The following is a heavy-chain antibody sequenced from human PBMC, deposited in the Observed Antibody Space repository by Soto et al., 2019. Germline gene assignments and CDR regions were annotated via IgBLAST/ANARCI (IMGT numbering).Heavy chain of an antibody. CDR1: GFTFSDFE. D-gene: IGHD4-17*01. CDR3: ARDDYGGDSGAFDN. J-gene: IGHJ4*02. CDR2: ISSRGSHI. Sequence: EVQLVESGGGLVQPGGSLRLSCAASGFTFSDFEMNWVRQAPGKGLEWVSYISSRGSHIYYADSVKGRFTVSRDNAKNSLYLQMNSLRTEDTAVYYCARDDYGGDSGAFDNWGQGTLVTVSS. V-gene: IGHV3-48*03.